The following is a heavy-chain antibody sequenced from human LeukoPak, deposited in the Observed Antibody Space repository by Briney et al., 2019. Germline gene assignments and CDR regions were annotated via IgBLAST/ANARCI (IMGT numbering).Heavy chain of an antibody. CDR2: ISSSSSYI. CDR3: ARVSNSGWGSRFDP. Sequence: GGSLRLSCAASGFTFSSYSMNWVRQAPGKGLEWVSSISSSSSYIYYADSVKGRLTISRDNAKNSLYLQMNSLRAEDTAVYYCARVSNSGWGSRFDPWGQGTLVTVSS. D-gene: IGHD6-19*01. J-gene: IGHJ5*02. V-gene: IGHV3-21*01. CDR1: GFTFSSYS.